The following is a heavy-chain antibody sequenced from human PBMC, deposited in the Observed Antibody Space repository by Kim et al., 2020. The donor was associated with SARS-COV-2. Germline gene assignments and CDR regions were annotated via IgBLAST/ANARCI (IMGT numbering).Heavy chain of an antibody. Sequence: VKGRFTIARDNSKNTLYLQMNSLRAEDTAVYYCAKVADSSGYYLHDAFDIWGQGTMVTVSS. D-gene: IGHD3-22*01. V-gene: IGHV3-23*01. J-gene: IGHJ3*02. CDR3: AKVADSSGYYLHDAFDI.